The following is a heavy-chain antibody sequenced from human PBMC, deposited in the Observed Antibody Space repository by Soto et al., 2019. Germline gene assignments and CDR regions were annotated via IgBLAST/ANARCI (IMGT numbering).Heavy chain of an antibody. CDR1: GYTLTELS. Sequence: ASVKVSCKVSGYTLTELSMHWLRQAPGQGLEWMGIINPSGGSTSYAQKFQGRVTMTRDTSTSTVYMELSSLRSEDTAVYYCARVRRSSGYYYGYWGQGTPVTVSS. CDR3: ARVRRSSGYYYGY. D-gene: IGHD3-22*01. V-gene: IGHV1-46*01. J-gene: IGHJ4*02. CDR2: INPSGGST.